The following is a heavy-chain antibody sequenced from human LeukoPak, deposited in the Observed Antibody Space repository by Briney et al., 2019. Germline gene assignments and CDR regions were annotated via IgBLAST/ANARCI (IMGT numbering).Heavy chain of an antibody. CDR1: GFPFSIYA. V-gene: IGHV3-23*01. D-gene: IGHD3-16*01. Sequence: GGSLSLSCAASGFPFSIYAMNWVREAPGKGVEWVSVISKSGGTDYADSVKGRSTISRDNSKNTLYLQMNSLRAEDTAVYYCAREQPGGFDYWGQGTLVTVSS. CDR2: ISKSGGT. CDR3: AREQPGGFDY. J-gene: IGHJ4*02.